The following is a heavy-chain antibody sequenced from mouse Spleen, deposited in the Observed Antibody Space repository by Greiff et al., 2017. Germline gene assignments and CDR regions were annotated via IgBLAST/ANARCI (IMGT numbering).Heavy chain of an antibody. Sequence: VQLQQSGPELVKPGASVKISCKASGYSFTGYYMNWVKQSPEKSLEWIGEINPSTGGTTYNQKFKAKATLTVDKSSSTAYMQLKSLTSEDSAVYYCAHRAYGNYDWYFDVWGAGTTVTVSS. D-gene: IGHD2-1*01. CDR3: AHRAYGNYDWYFDV. CDR2: INPSTGGT. J-gene: IGHJ1*01. V-gene: IGHV1-42*01. CDR1: GYSFTGYY.